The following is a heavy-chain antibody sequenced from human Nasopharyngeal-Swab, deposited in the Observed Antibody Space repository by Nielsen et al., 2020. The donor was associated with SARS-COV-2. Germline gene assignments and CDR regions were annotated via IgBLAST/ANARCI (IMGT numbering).Heavy chain of an antibody. V-gene: IGHV1-8*01. Sequence: ASVKVSCKASGYTFTSYDINWVRQATGQGLEWMGWMNPNSGNTGYAQKFQGRVTMTRNTSISTAYMELRSLRSEDTAVYYCARDWSIAVAGYYYYYGMDVWVHGTAVIVSS. CDR3: ARDWSIAVAGYYYYYGMDV. J-gene: IGHJ6*02. CDR2: MNPNSGNT. CDR1: GYTFTSYD. D-gene: IGHD6-19*01.